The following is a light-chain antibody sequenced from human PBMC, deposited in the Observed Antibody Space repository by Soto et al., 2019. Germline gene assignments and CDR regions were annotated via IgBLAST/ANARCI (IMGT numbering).Light chain of an antibody. CDR3: QQRSNWPPT. V-gene: IGKV3-11*01. CDR2: DAS. CDR1: QSVSSS. J-gene: IGKJ1*01. Sequence: ETVLTQSPATLSLSPGERATLSCRASQSVSSSLGWYQQKPGQAPRLLIYDASNRATGIPVRFSGSGSGTDFILTISSLEPEDFAVYYCQQRSNWPPTFGQGTKVEIK.